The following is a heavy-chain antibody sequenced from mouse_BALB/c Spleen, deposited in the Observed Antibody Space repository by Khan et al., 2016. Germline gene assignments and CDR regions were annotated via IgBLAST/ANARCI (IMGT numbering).Heavy chain of an antibody. Sequence: VELVESGPGLVAPSQSLSITCTVSGFSLTSYGVHWVRQPPGKGLEWLGVIWAGGSTNYNSDLMSRLSIRKDNSKSQVFLKMNSLQTDDAAMYYCARALYDAMDYWCQGTSVTVSS. CDR1: GFSLTSYG. V-gene: IGHV2-9*02. J-gene: IGHJ4*01. CDR2: IWAGGST. CDR3: ARALYDAMDY. D-gene: IGHD2-3*01.